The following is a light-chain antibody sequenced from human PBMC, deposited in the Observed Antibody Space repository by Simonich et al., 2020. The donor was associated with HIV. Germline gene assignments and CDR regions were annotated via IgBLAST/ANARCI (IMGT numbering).Light chain of an antibody. Sequence: DIVMTQSPDSLAVSLGERATINCKSSQSGLYSSNYKNYLAWYQQKPGQPPKLLIYWASTRESGVPDRFSASGSGTDFTLTISSLQAEDVAVYYCQQYYSSPPTFGQGTKVEIK. CDR1: QSGLYSSNYKNY. CDR3: QQYYSSPPT. J-gene: IGKJ1*01. V-gene: IGKV4-1*01. CDR2: WAS.